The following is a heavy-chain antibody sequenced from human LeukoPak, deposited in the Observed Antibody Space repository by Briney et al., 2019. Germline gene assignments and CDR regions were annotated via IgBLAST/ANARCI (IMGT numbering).Heavy chain of an antibody. D-gene: IGHD6-13*01. CDR2: IYTSGST. V-gene: IGHV4-61*02. CDR3: ARDLPRKLVPDAFDI. Sequence: PSETLSLTCTVSGGSISSGSYCWSWIRQPAGKGLEWIGRIYTSGSTNYNPSLKSRVTISVDTSKNQFSLKLSSVTAADTAVYYCARDLPRKLVPDAFDIWGQGTMVTVSS. CDR1: GGSISSGSYC. J-gene: IGHJ3*02.